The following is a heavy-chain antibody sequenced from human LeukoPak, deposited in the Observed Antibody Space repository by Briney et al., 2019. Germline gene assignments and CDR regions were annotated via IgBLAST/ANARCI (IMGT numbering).Heavy chain of an antibody. Sequence: SETLSLTCAVYGGSFSGYYWSWIRQPPGEGLEWIGEINHSGSTNYNPSLKSRVTISVDTSKNQFSLKLSSVTAADTAVYYCARGGLGRYWGQGTLVTVSS. CDR1: GGSFSGYY. CDR3: ARGGLGRY. D-gene: IGHD7-27*01. J-gene: IGHJ4*02. CDR2: INHSGST. V-gene: IGHV4-34*01.